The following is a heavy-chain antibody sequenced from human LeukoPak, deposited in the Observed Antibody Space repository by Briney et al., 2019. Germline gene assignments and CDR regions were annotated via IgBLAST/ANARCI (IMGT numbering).Heavy chain of an antibody. J-gene: IGHJ4*02. V-gene: IGHV3-33*06. CDR2: IWNDGSKK. CDR3: AKADSGDYAFDS. D-gene: IGHD4-17*01. CDR1: GYSFSNNG. Sequence: GGSLRLSCVASGYSFSNNGMHWVRQAPGKGLEWVAVIWNDGSKKYYADSVKGRFTISSDSSKNTLYLQMNSLRAEDTAVYYCAKADSGDYAFDSWGQGTLVAVSS.